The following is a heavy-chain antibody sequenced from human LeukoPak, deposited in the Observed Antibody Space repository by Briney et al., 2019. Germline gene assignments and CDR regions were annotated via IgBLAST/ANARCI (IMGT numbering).Heavy chain of an antibody. CDR2: INPNSGGT. CDR1: GYTFTGYY. D-gene: IGHD6-19*01. Sequence: ASVKVSCKASGYTFTGYYMHWVRQAPGQGLEWMGWINPNSGGTNYAQKFQGRVTMTRDTSISTAYMELSRLRSDDTAVYYCARDNVAAYYFDYWGQGTLVTVSS. J-gene: IGHJ4*02. V-gene: IGHV1-2*02. CDR3: ARDNVAAYYFDY.